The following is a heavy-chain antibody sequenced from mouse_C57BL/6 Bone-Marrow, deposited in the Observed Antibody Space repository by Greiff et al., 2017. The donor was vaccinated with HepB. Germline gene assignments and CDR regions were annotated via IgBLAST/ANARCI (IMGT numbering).Heavy chain of an antibody. CDR3: ARKVGGPMDY. D-gene: IGHD1-1*01. Sequence: QVQLQQSGAELARPGASVKLSCKASGYTFTSYGISWVKQRTGQGLEWIGEIYPRSGNTYYNEKFKGKATLTADKSSSTAYMELRSLKSEDSAVYFCARKVGGPMDYWGQGTAVTVSS. J-gene: IGHJ4*01. CDR2: IYPRSGNT. CDR1: GYTFTSYG. V-gene: IGHV1-81*01.